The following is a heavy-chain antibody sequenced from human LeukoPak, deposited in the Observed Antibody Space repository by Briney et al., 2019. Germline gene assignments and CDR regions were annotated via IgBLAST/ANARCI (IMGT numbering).Heavy chain of an antibody. CDR3: ARDGAHKNHYYSYYYMDV. CDR2: IFYNGST. CDR1: GGSISSYF. J-gene: IGHJ6*03. D-gene: IGHD3-16*01. V-gene: IGHV4-59*01. Sequence: SETLSLTCTVSGGSISSYFWSWIRQPPGKGLEWIGYIFYNGSTNYNPSLKSRVTISVDTSKNQFSLKLSSVTAADTAVYYCARDGAHKNHYYSYYYMDVWGKGTTVTVSS.